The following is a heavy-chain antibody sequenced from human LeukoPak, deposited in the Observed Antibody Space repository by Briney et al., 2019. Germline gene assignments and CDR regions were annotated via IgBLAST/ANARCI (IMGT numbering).Heavy chain of an antibody. CDR2: INHSGST. CDR1: GGSFSGYY. CDR3: ATYGAGGGTFYGDYAQD. D-gene: IGHD4-17*01. J-gene: IGHJ4*02. V-gene: IGHV4-34*01. Sequence: SETLSLTCAVYGGSFSGYYWNWIRQPPGKGLEWIGEINHSGSTNYNPSLKSRVTISVDTSKNQFSLKLSSVTAADTAVYYCATYGAGGGTFYGDYAQDWGQGTLVTVSS.